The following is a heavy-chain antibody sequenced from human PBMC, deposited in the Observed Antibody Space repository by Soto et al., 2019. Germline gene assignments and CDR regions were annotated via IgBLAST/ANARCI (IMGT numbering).Heavy chain of an antibody. V-gene: IGHV6-1*01. CDR3: TTSVEVVVTPFDY. D-gene: IGHD3-22*01. Sequence: SQTLSLTCAISGDSVSNNSVAWNWVRQSPSRGLEWLGRTYYRSKWHYDYAPSVRSRITINPDTSKNHFSLQMNSLKTEDTAIYYCTTSVEVVVTPFDYWGQGTRVTVSS. CDR1: GDSVSNNSVA. CDR2: TYYRSKWHY. J-gene: IGHJ4*02.